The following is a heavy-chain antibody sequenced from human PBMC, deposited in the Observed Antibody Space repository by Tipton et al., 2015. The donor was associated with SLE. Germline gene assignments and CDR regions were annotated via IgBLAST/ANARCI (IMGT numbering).Heavy chain of an antibody. J-gene: IGHJ3*02. CDR2: IYHSGST. CDR3: ARDGGAFDI. Sequence: TLSLTCTVSGGSISSYYWSWIRQPPGRGLEWIGYIYHSGSTNYNHFLKSRVTISVDTSKNQFSLKLSSVTAADTAVYYCARDGGAFDIWGQGTMVTVSS. CDR1: GGSISSYY. V-gene: IGHV4-59*01.